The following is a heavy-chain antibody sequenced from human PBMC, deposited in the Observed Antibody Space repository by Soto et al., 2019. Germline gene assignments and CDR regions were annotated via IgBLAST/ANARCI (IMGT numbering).Heavy chain of an antibody. J-gene: IGHJ4*02. CDR3: AKVVVAATRHTDFDS. V-gene: IGHV4-39*02. Sequence: SETLSLTCAVSGGSINSNNYYWAWIRQPPGKGLAWITSIYYDGSTYYNPSLKSRVSISVDTSKNHFSLKLSSVTAADTAVYYCAKVVVAATRHTDFDSWGQGTLVTVSS. CDR2: IYYDGST. CDR1: GGSINSNNYY. D-gene: IGHD2-15*01.